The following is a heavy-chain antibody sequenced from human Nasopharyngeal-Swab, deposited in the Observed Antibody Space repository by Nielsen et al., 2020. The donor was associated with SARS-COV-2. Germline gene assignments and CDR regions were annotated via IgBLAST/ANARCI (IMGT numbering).Heavy chain of an antibody. D-gene: IGHD3-3*01. V-gene: IGHV4-31*03. Sequence: SETLSLTCTVSSGSISSGDYYWSWIRQHPGRGLEWIGYIYYSGSTYYNPSLKSRLTISVDTSKNQFSLKLTSVTAADTAVYYCARAPTIFGVVITSFDFWGQGTLVTVSS. J-gene: IGHJ4*02. CDR3: ARAPTIFGVVITSFDF. CDR1: SGSISSGDYY. CDR2: IYYSGST.